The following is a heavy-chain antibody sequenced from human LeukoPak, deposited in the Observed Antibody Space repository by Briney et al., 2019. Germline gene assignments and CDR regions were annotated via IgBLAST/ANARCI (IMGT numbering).Heavy chain of an antibody. V-gene: IGHV3-7*01. CDR3: ARVGRGSQAFDI. CDR1: GFTFGSHW. CDR2: TNQDGSRK. Sequence: PGGSLRLSCTASGFTFGSHWMIWVRRAPGKGLEWVANTNQDGSRKKYVDSVRGRFTVSRDNARNSLYLQMNSLRAEDTAVYYCARVGRGSQAFDIWGQGTVVTVSS. D-gene: IGHD1-26*01. J-gene: IGHJ3*02.